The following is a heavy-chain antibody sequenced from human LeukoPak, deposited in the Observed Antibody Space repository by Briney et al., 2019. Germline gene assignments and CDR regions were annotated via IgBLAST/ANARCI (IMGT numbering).Heavy chain of an antibody. Sequence: ASVKVSCKASGYIFTDYAIQWVRQAPGQGLEWMGWINAGNGKTKYSQKFQGRVTITRNTSASTAYMELSGLRSDDTAVYYCARARWTSTVTTYYLDFWGQGTLVTVSS. D-gene: IGHD4-17*01. J-gene: IGHJ4*02. CDR2: INAGNGKT. CDR1: GYIFTDYA. V-gene: IGHV1-3*01. CDR3: ARARWTSTVTTYYLDF.